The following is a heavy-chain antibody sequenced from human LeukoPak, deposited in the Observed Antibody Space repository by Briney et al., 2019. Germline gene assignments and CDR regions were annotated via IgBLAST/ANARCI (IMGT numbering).Heavy chain of an antibody. Sequence: PGGSLRLSCVASGFTFSSYGMHWVRQAPGKGLEWVAVLSDDGSNKFYADSVKGRFTISRDNSKNTLHLQMNSLRAEDTAVYYCAKSAYYDSSGFYREYYFDYWGQGTLVTVSS. D-gene: IGHD3-22*01. J-gene: IGHJ4*02. CDR3: AKSAYYDSSGFYREYYFDY. CDR1: GFTFSSYG. V-gene: IGHV3-30*18. CDR2: LSDDGSNK.